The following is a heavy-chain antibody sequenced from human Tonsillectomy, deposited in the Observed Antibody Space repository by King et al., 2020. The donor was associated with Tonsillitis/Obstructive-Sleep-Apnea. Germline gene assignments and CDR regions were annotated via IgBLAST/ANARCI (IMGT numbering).Heavy chain of an antibody. V-gene: IGHV3-49*04. CDR3: TRVAYYYYSSGYEGWFDP. CDR2: IRSKAYGGTT. D-gene: IGHD3-22*01. CDR1: GFTFGDYA. J-gene: IGHJ5*02. Sequence: VQLVESGGGLVQPGRSLRLSCTASGFTFGDYAMSWVRQAPGKGLEWVGFIRSKAYGGTTEYAASVKGRFTISRDDSKSIAYMQMNSLKTEDTAVYYCTRVAYYYYSSGYEGWFDPWGQGTLVTVSS.